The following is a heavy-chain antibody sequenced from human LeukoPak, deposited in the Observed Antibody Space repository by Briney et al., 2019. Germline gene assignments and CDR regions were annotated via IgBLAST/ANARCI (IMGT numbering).Heavy chain of an antibody. Sequence: GGSLRLSCAASGFTFSSYSMNWVRQAPGKGLEWVSYISSSSSTIYYADSVKGRFTISRDNAKNSLYLQMNSLRAEDTAVYYCARVDYDFWSGYYHLYWGQGTLVTVSS. D-gene: IGHD3-3*01. V-gene: IGHV3-48*01. CDR1: GFTFSSYS. CDR2: ISSSSSTI. CDR3: ARVDYDFWSGYYHLY. J-gene: IGHJ4*02.